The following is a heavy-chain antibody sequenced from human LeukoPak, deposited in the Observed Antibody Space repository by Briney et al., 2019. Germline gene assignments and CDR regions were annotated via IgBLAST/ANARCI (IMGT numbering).Heavy chain of an antibody. D-gene: IGHD5-18*01. Sequence: PGGSPRLSCAASGFTFTSYWMSWVRQAPGKGLEWVANIKQDGSEKYYVDSVKGRFIISRDNAKNSLYLQMNSLRAEDTAVYYCARDLPFYSYDSYFDYWGQGTLVTVSS. CDR1: GFTFTSYW. CDR2: IKQDGSEK. V-gene: IGHV3-7*03. J-gene: IGHJ4*02. CDR3: ARDLPFYSYDSYFDY.